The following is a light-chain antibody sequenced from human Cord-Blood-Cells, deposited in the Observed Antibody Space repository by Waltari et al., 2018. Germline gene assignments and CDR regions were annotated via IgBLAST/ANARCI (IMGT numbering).Light chain of an antibody. CDR1: QSVSSY. J-gene: IGKJ4*01. Sequence: EFVLPQSPATLSLSPGARATLSCRASQSVSSYLAWYQQKPGQAPRLRIYDASNRATGIPARFSGSGSGTDFTLTISSLEPEDFAVYYCQQRSNWPPSLTFGGGTKVEIK. V-gene: IGKV3-11*01. CDR3: QQRSNWPPSLT. CDR2: DAS.